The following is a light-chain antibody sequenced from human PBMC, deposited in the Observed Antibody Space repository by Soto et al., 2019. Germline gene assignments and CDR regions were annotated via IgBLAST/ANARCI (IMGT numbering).Light chain of an antibody. CDR3: AAWDDSLKGRV. CDR2: SND. Sequence: QSVLSQPPSASGTPGQRVTISCSGSRSNIGSNTGNWYQQLPGTAPKLLIYSNDQRPSGVPDRFSGSKSGTSASLAISGLQSEDEGYYYCAAWDDSLKGRVFGGGTQLTVL. J-gene: IGLJ3*02. CDR1: RSNIGSNT. V-gene: IGLV1-44*01.